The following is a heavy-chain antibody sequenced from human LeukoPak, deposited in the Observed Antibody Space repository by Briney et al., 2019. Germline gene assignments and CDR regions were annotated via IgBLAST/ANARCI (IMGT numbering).Heavy chain of an antibody. Sequence: GGSLRLSCAASGFTVSNNYMSWVRRAPGKGLEWVSIIYSGGDTYYADSVKGRFTISRDNSKNTMSLQMNSLRADDTAVYYCVSHSDSLTSYCFDYWGQGTLVTVSS. J-gene: IGHJ4*02. D-gene: IGHD3-9*01. CDR2: IYSGGDT. CDR3: VSHSDSLTSYCFDY. CDR1: GFTVSNNY. V-gene: IGHV3-53*01.